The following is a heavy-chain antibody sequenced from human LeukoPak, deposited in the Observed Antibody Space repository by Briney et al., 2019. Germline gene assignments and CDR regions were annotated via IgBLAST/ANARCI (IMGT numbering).Heavy chain of an antibody. CDR2: TSGSGGST. J-gene: IGHJ4*02. CDR1: GFTFSSYA. Sequence: GGSLRLSCAASGFTFSSYAMSWVRQAPGKGLEWVSATSGSGGSTYYADSVKGRFTISRDNSKNTLYLQMNSLRAEDTAVYYCAKDRNYYGSGSYYHQFDYWGQGTLVTVSS. D-gene: IGHD3-10*01. CDR3: AKDRNYYGSGSYYHQFDY. V-gene: IGHV3-23*01.